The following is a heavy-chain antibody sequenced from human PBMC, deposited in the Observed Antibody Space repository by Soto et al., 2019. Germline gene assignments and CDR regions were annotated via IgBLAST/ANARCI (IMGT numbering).Heavy chain of an antibody. CDR2: TYHSGTT. J-gene: IGHJ5*02. Sequence: QVQLQESGPGLVQPSGTLSLTCAVSGDSINNSHWWSWVRQTPGKGLEWIGETYHSGTTNYNPSLKIRVTISIDKSKNHFSLKMNSVTAADTAVYYCAREVNSSPARGPNWFDPWGQGTLVTVSS. D-gene: IGHD6-13*01. V-gene: IGHV4-4*02. CDR3: AREVNSSPARGPNWFDP. CDR1: GDSINNSHW.